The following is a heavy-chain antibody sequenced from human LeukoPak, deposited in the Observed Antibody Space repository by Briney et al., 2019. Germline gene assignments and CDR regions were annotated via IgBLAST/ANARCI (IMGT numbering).Heavy chain of an antibody. D-gene: IGHD6-25*01. Sequence: GASVKVSCKASGYTFTSYGISWVRQAPGQGLEWMGWINPNSGGTNYAQKFQGRVTMTRDTSISTAYMELSRLRSDDTAVYYCAREGSFSGLWDYWGQGTLVTVSS. CDR2: INPNSGGT. V-gene: IGHV1-2*02. CDR1: GYTFTSYG. CDR3: AREGSFSGLWDY. J-gene: IGHJ4*02.